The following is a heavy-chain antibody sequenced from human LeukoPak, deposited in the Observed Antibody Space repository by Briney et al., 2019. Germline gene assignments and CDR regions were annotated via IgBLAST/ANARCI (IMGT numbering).Heavy chain of an antibody. CDR2: IWYDGSKT. V-gene: IGHV3-33*01. Sequence: GTSLRLSCAASGFTFSNFSMHWVRQAPGKGLEWVALIWYDGSKTYYVDSVKGRFTISRDNSKDTVYLQMNSLRAEDTAVYHCARARLGTVTGYHFDYWGQGIPVTVSS. CDR3: ARARLGTVTGYHFDY. CDR1: GFTFSNFS. J-gene: IGHJ4*02. D-gene: IGHD3-9*01.